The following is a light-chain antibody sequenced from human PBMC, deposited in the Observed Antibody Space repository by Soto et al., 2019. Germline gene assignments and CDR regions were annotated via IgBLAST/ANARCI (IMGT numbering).Light chain of an antibody. CDR3: QQYGSSPTWT. J-gene: IGKJ1*01. V-gene: IGKV3-20*01. CDR1: QSVSSNY. CDR2: GAS. Sequence: ESVLTQSPGTLSLSPVEIAALSCMASQSVSSNYLAWYQQKPGQAPRLLIYGASTRATGIPDRFSGSGSGTDFTLTISRLEPEDSAVYYCQQYGSSPTWTFGQGTKVDI.